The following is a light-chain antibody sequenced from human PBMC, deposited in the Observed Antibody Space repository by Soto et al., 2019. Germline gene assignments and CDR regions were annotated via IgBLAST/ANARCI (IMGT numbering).Light chain of an antibody. V-gene: IGKV1-39*01. CDR2: AAS. CDR1: QNINTY. CDR3: QQSYTTPCT. Sequence: DIKMTQSPSSLSASVGDRVTITCRASQNINTYLNWYQQKPGKAPKLLIYAASSLQSGVPSSFSGSGSGTDFTLTISSLQPADFAVYYCQQSYTTPCTFGQGTKVEIK. J-gene: IGKJ2*02.